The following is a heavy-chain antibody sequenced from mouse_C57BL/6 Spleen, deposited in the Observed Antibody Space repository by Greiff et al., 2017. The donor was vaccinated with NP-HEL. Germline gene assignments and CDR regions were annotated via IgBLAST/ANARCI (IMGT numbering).Heavy chain of an antibody. CDR1: GYTFTSYW. Sequence: VQLQQPGAELVMPGASVKLSCKASGYTFTSYWMHWVKQRPGQGLEWIGEIDPSDSYTNYNQKFKGKSTLTVDKSSSTAYMQLSSLTSEDSAVYYCARRGGGDYWGQGTSVTVSS. J-gene: IGHJ4*01. V-gene: IGHV1-69*01. CDR2: IDPSDSYT. CDR3: ARRGGGDY.